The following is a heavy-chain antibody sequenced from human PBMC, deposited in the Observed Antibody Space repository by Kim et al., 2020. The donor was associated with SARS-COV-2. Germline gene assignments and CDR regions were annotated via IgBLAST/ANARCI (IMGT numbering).Heavy chain of an antibody. D-gene: IGHD3-22*01. Sequence: ASVKVSCKASGYTFTGYYMHWVRQAPGQGLEWMGWINPNSGGTNYAQKFQGWVTMTRDTSISTAYMELSRLRSDDTAVYYCARGHRITMPTNYYDSSRGSWFDPWGQGTLVTVSS. CDR2: INPNSGGT. CDR3: ARGHRITMPTNYYDSSRGSWFDP. CDR1: GYTFTGYY. V-gene: IGHV1-2*04. J-gene: IGHJ5*02.